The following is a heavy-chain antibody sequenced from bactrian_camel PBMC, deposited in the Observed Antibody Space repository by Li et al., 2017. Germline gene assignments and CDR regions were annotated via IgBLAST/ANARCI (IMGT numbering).Heavy chain of an antibody. CDR3: ASGSWSRWWRENLRAERYTH. Sequence: HVQLVESGGGTVQPGRSLRLSCAASGNTYRLNCLAWLRQSPGKKPEAVAAIRRDDLTAYTDSVKGRFTISQDNARNTVYLQMNSLKPEDTATYYCASGSWSRWWRENLRAERYTHWGQGTQVTVS. CDR2: IRRDDLT. CDR1: GNTYRLNC. J-gene: IGHJ4*01. V-gene: IGHV3S53*01. D-gene: IGHD1*01.